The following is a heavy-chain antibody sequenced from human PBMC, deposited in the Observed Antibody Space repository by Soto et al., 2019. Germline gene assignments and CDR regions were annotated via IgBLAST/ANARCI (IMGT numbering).Heavy chain of an antibody. J-gene: IGHJ4*02. Sequence: ASVKVSCKASGYTFTSYGMSWVRQAPGQGLEWMGWISAYNGNTNYAQKLQGRVTMTTDTSTSTAYMELRSLRSDDTAVYYCARDREIAAAVTVDYWGQGTLVTVSS. V-gene: IGHV1-18*01. CDR3: ARDREIAAAVTVDY. CDR1: GYTFTSYG. CDR2: ISAYNGNT. D-gene: IGHD6-13*01.